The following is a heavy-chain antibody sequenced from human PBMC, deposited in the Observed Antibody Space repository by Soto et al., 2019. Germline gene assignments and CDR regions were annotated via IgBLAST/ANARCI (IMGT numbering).Heavy chain of an antibody. CDR3: ARDNSGWAIDY. V-gene: IGHV1-46*01. J-gene: IGHJ4*02. CDR1: GYSFTSYN. Sequence: ASVKVSCKASGYSFTSYNMHWVRQAPGQGLEWMGIISPSGTTYAQNLQGRVTMTRDTSTSTVYMELSSLRSDDMAVYYCARDNSGWAIDYWGQ. D-gene: IGHD6-19*01. CDR2: ISPSGT.